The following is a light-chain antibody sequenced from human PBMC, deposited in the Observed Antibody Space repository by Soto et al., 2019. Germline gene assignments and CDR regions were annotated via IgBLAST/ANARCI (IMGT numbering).Light chain of an antibody. CDR1: SSDIGGYNY. CDR2: EVT. J-gene: IGLJ2*01. Sequence: QSALTQPPSASGSPGQSVTISCTGTSSDIGGYNYVSWFQQYPGKAPRLMIYEVTKRPSGVPDRFSGSKSGNTASLTVSGLQPEDEADYYCSSYAGSNNLVVFGGGTQLTVL. CDR3: SSYAGSNNLVV. V-gene: IGLV2-8*01.